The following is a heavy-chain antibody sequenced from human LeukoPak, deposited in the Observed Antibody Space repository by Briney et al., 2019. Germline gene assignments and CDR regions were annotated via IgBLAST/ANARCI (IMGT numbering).Heavy chain of an antibody. J-gene: IGHJ4*02. V-gene: IGHV4-34*01. CDR2: INHSGST. CDR3: ARGTRDFDY. Sequence: KPSETLSLTCAVYGGSLSGYYWSWIRQPPGKGLEWIGEINHSGSTNYNPSLKSRVTISVDTSKNQFSLKLSSVTAADTAVYYCARGTRDFDYWGQGTLVTVSS. CDR1: GGSLSGYY.